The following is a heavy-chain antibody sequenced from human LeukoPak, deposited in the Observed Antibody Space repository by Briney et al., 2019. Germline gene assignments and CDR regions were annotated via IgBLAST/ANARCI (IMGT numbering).Heavy chain of an antibody. Sequence: GGSLRLSCAASGFTFSASAMSWVRQAPGKGLTWVSSISAGGESKHYADSVEGRFTISRDNSKNTLYLQMNSLRAEDTAVYYCAEDPSSGWYVNAFDMWGQGTVVTVSS. CDR3: AEDPSSGWYVNAFDM. D-gene: IGHD6-19*01. V-gene: IGHV3-23*01. J-gene: IGHJ3*02. CDR1: GFTFSASA. CDR2: ISAGGESK.